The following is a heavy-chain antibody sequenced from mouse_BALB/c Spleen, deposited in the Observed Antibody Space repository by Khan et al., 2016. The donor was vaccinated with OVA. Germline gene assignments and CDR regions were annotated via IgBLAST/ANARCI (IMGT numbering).Heavy chain of an antibody. D-gene: IGHD2-14*01. Sequence: EVKLVESGGDLVKPGGSLKLSCAISGFTFSSYVMSWVRQTPEKRLEWVASITSGGTTSYPDSVKGRFTISRDNDRNILYLQMSSLRSEDTAMYYCAREAYRYDEYYFDYWGQGTTLTVSS. CDR3: AREAYRYDEYYFDY. CDR2: ITSGGTT. J-gene: IGHJ2*01. V-gene: IGHV5-6-5*01. CDR1: GFTFSSYV.